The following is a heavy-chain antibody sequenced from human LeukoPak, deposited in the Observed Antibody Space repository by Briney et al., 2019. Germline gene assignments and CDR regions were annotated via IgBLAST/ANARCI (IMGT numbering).Heavy chain of an antibody. D-gene: IGHD6-13*01. CDR2: IYYSGST. V-gene: IGHV4-59*12. Sequence: PSETLSPTCTVSGGSISSYYWSWIRQPPGKGLEWIGYIYYSGSTNYNPSLKSRVTISVDTSKNQFSLKLTSVAAADTAVYYCARVGQLAFDYWGQGTLVTVSS. CDR3: ARVGQLAFDY. CDR1: GGSISSYY. J-gene: IGHJ4*02.